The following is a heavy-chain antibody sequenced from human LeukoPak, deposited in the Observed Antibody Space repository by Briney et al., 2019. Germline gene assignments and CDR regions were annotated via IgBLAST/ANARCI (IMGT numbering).Heavy chain of an antibody. CDR1: GFTFSTYE. CDR2: ISAAGKT. J-gene: IGHJ4*02. D-gene: IGHD3-22*01. Sequence: GESLKISCAASGFTFSTYEMHWVRQATGKGLEWVSTISAAGKTYYPGSVKGRFTISRDNSKNTLYLQMNSLRAEDTAVYFCAKNHFDSSGSYSDSWGQGVLVTVSS. V-gene: IGHV3-13*04. CDR3: AKNHFDSSGSYSDS.